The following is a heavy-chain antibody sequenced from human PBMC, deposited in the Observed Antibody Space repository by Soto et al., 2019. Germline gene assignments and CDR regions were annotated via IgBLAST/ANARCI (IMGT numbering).Heavy chain of an antibody. CDR2: IWHDATYK. CDR1: GFTFSRNG. V-gene: IGHV3-33*06. D-gene: IGHD3-10*01. Sequence: QVQLVESGGGGVQPGWSLRRSCTASGFTFSRNGMHWVRQAPGKGLEWVAVIWHDATYKYYGDSVNGRFTISRDNSKNPLYLLMDSLRVEEMSVYYCAKDVNSGFYYVDSWGQGTLVTVSS. J-gene: IGHJ4*02. CDR3: AKDVNSGFYYVDS.